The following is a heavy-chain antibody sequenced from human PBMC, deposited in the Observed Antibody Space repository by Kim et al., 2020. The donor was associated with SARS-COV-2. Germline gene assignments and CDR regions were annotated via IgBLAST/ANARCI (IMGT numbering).Heavy chain of an antibody. CDR3: ARVYGIAAAIDY. D-gene: IGHD6-13*01. CDR2: INPNNGKT. J-gene: IGHJ4*02. CDR1: GYTFTSYS. Sequence: ASVKVSCKASGYTFTSYSMHWVLQAPGQRLEWMGWINPNNGKTKFSQNFQGRVTFTRDTSATTAYMELNSLRSEDTAVYYCARVYGIAAAIDYWGQGTLVTVSS. V-gene: IGHV1-3*01.